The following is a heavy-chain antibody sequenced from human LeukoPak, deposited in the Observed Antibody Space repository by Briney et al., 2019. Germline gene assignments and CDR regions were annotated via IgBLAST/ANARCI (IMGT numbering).Heavy chain of an antibody. CDR1: GFTFSSYS. Sequence: GGSLRLSCAASGFTFSSYSMNWVRQAPGKGLEWVSYITSSDASVYYADSVQGRFTISRDNAKNSLYLQMNSLRAEDTAVYYCARRLPIAGGSSHAFNVWGQGTMVTVSS. CDR3: ARRLPIAGGSSHAFNV. D-gene: IGHD6-13*01. V-gene: IGHV3-48*04. J-gene: IGHJ3*01. CDR2: ITSSDASV.